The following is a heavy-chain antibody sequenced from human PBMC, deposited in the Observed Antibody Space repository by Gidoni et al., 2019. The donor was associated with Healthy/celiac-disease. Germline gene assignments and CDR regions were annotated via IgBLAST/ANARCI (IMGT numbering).Heavy chain of an antibody. CDR1: GFTFSNAW. CDR3: TTTRPYGY. Sequence: EVQLVESGGGLIKPGGSLRLSCAATGFTFSNAWMSWVRQAPGKGLEWVGRIKSKTAGGTTDYAAPVKGRFTISRDDSKNTLHLQMNSLKTEDTAVYYCTTTRPYGYWGQGTLVIVSS. V-gene: IGHV3-15*01. CDR2: IKSKTAGGTT. J-gene: IGHJ4*02. D-gene: IGHD4-17*01.